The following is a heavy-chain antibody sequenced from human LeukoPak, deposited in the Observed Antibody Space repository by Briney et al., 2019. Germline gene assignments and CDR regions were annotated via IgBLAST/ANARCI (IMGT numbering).Heavy chain of an antibody. Sequence: GGSLRLSCAASGFTFSSYWMSWVRQAPGKGLEWVANIKQDGSEKYYVDSVKGRFTISRDNSKNTLYLQMNSLRAEDTAVYYCATSPRGWYYFDYWGQGTLVTVSS. J-gene: IGHJ4*02. D-gene: IGHD2-15*01. V-gene: IGHV3-7*03. CDR2: IKQDGSEK. CDR1: GFTFSSYW. CDR3: ATSPRGWYYFDY.